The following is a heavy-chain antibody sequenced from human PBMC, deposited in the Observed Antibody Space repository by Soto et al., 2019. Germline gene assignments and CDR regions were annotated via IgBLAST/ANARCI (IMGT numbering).Heavy chain of an antibody. J-gene: IGHJ4*02. D-gene: IGHD2-15*01. V-gene: IGHV1-18*01. CDR3: ARVGSYNNGGTGYMGYCDY. CDR1: GYNFITYG. Sequence: QIQLAQSGAEVKKPGASVKVSCKASGYNFITYGISWVRQAPGQGLEWMGWINGNSKKTNSAQKFQGRVTMTADTPTRTADMELLSRNSEDAAVYYCARVGSYNNGGTGYMGYCDYWGEGSLVTVSS. CDR2: INGNSKKT.